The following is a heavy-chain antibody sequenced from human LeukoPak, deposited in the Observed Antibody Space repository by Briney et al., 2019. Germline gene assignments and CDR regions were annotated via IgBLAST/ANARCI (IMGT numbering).Heavy chain of an antibody. CDR3: ARAIAAAGTGGY. CDR1: GFTFSNAR. CDR2: IKSKTDGGTT. Sequence: GGSLRLSCAASGFTFSNARMSWVRQAPGKGLEWGGRIKSKTDGGTTDYAAPVKGRCTISRDDSKNTLYLQMNSLRPEHTSVSYCARAIAAAGTGGYWGQGTLVTVSS. J-gene: IGHJ4*02. V-gene: IGHV3-15*01. D-gene: IGHD6-13*01.